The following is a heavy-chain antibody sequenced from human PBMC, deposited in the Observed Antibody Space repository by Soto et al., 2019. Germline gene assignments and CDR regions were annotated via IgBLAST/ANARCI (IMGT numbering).Heavy chain of an antibody. Sequence: EVQLVESGGDLVQPGGSLRLSCAASGFTFSSHSMNWVRQAPGKGLEWVSYISSSGITIYYADSVKGRFTISRDNAENSLCLQMNSLRAEDTAIYFCARDRYGDYDHDFWGQGTLVTVSA. CDR1: GFTFSSHS. CDR2: ISSSGITI. V-gene: IGHV3-48*04. CDR3: ARDRYGDYDHDF. D-gene: IGHD5-12*01. J-gene: IGHJ4*02.